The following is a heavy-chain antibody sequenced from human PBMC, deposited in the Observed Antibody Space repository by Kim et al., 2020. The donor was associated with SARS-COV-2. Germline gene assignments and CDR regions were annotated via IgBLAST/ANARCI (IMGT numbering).Heavy chain of an antibody. CDR3: ARGGPGDHVYNY. D-gene: IGHD2-21*02. V-gene: IGHV3-21*01. J-gene: IGHJ4*02. Sequence: YYADSVKGRFTISRDNAKNSLYLQMNSLRAEDTAVYYCARGGPGDHVYNYWGQGTLVTVSS.